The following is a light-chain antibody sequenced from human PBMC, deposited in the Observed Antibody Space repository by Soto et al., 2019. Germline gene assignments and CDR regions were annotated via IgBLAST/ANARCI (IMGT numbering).Light chain of an antibody. Sequence: QSALTQPPSASGSPGQSVTISCTGTSSDVGGYNYVSWYQQYPGRAPNLMIYEVTKRPSGVPDRFSGSKSGNTASLTVPGLQAGDEADYYCSSYAASNNFYFVFGGGTKVTVL. V-gene: IGLV2-8*01. CDR2: EVT. CDR3: SSYAASNNFYFV. J-gene: IGLJ3*02. CDR1: SSDVGGYNY.